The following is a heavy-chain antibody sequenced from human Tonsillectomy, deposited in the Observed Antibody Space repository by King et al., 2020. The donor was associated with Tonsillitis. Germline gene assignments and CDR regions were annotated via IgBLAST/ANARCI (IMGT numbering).Heavy chain of an antibody. V-gene: IGHV3-23*04. CDR1: GFAFSSYA. CDR3: AKDPFGNYYYSGMDV. CDR2: VSASGGTT. J-gene: IGHJ6*02. D-gene: IGHD1-14*01. Sequence: VQLVESGGGLVQPGESLRLSCAASGFAFSSYAMSWVRQAPGKGLEWVSSVSASGGTTYYADSVKGRFTISRDNSKNTLSLQMNSLRADDTAVYYCAKDPFGNYYYSGMDVWGQGTTVTVSS.